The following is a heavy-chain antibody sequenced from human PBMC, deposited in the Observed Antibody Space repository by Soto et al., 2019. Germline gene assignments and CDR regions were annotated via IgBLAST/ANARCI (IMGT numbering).Heavy chain of an antibody. V-gene: IGHV4-31*03. D-gene: IGHD6-19*01. CDR1: GGSISSGGYY. CDR3: ARVPQDRYSSGRLDC. Sequence: ASETLSLTCTVAGGSISSGGYYWSWIRQHPGKGLEWIGYIYHSGSTYYNPSLESRVTISVDMSKNQFSLNLSSVTAADTAVYFCARVPQDRYSSGRLDCWGQGTLVTVSS. J-gene: IGHJ4*02. CDR2: IYHSGST.